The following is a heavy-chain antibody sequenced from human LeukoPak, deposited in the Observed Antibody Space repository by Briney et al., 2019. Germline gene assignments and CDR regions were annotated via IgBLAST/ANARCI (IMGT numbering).Heavy chain of an antibody. CDR1: GYTFNNYW. J-gene: IGHJ5*02. V-gene: IGHV5-51*01. CDR2: IYPGDSDT. CDR3: ARVGGSLNTPADP. Sequence: GESLKISCKGSGYTFNNYWIGWVRQVPGKGLEWMGIIYPGDSDTRYSPSFQGPVTISADKSISTAYLQWSSLKASDTAMYYCARVGGSLNTPADPWGQGTLVTVSS. D-gene: IGHD1-26*01.